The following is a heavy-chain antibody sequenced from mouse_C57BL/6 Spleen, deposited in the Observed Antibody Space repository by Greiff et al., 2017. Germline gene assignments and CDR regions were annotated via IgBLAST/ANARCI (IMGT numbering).Heavy chain of an antibody. CDR3: ARGALYGSPCYFDY. Sequence: EVQLQQSGPELVKPGASVKMSCKASGYTFTDYNMHWVKQSHGKSLEWIGYINPNNGGTSYNQKFKGKATLTVNKSSSTAYMELRSLTSEDSAVYYCARGALYGSPCYFDYWGQGTTLTVSS. CDR1: GYTFTDYN. D-gene: IGHD1-1*01. CDR2: INPNNGGT. J-gene: IGHJ2*01. V-gene: IGHV1-22*01.